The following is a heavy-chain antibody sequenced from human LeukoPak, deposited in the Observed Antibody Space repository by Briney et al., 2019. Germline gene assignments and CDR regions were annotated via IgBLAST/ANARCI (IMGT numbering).Heavy chain of an antibody. CDR1: GYTFTSYG. V-gene: IGHV1-8*02. J-gene: IGHJ4*02. CDR3: ARGPPNWGFDF. D-gene: IGHD7-27*01. Sequence: ASVKVSCKASGYTFTSYGINWVRHATGQGLEWMGWMSPNSGDTGYAQKFQGRVTMTRDTSISTAFMELTSLRSEDTAVYYCARGPPNWGFDFWGQGALVTVSS. CDR2: MSPNSGDT.